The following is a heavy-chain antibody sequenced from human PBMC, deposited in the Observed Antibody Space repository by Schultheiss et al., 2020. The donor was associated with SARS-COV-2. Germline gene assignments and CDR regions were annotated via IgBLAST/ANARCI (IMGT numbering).Heavy chain of an antibody. J-gene: IGHJ4*02. CDR3: AAAQTFDY. D-gene: IGHD6-6*01. CDR1: GLTFSSYS. Sequence: GESLKISCAASGLTFSSYSMNWVRQAPGKGLEWVSYISKGSDTRYYADSVKGRFTVSRDNGKNSLYLQLTSLRAEDTAVYYCAAAQTFDYWGQGTLVTVSS. CDR2: ISKGSDTR. V-gene: IGHV3-48*01.